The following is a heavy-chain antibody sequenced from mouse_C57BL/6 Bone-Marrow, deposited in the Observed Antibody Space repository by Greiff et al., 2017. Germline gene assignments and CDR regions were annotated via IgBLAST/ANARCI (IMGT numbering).Heavy chain of an antibody. CDR3: AHYYCSPLAIDY. Sequence: EVQVVESGGGLVKPGGSLKLSCAASGFTFSSYAMSWVRQTPEKRLEWVATISDGGSYTYYPDNVKGRFTISRDNAKNNLYLQMSHLKSEDTAMXYCAHYYCSPLAIDYWGQGTSVTVSS. CDR1: GFTFSSYA. V-gene: IGHV5-4*01. CDR2: ISDGGSYT. J-gene: IGHJ4*01. D-gene: IGHD1-1*01.